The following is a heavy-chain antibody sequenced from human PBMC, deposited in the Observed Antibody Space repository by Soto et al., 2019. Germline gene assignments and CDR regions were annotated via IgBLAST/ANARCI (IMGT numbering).Heavy chain of an antibody. V-gene: IGHV3-23*01. CDR3: AKDQWWSAVNTYDYYYYYGMDV. CDR1: GFTVSSYA. Sequence: XGSLSLSFAASGFTVSSYAMSWVRRAPGKGLEWVSAISGSGGSTYYADSVKGRFTISRDNSKNTLYLQMNSLRAEDTAVYYCAKDQWWSAVNTYDYYYYYGMDVCGQGTTVTVSS. J-gene: IGHJ6*02. D-gene: IGHD2-15*01. CDR2: ISGSGGST.